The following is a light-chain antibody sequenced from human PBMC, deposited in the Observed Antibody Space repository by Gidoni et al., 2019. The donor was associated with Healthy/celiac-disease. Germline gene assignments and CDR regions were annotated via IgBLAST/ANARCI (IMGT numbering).Light chain of an antibody. J-gene: IGKJ3*01. V-gene: IGKV3-11*01. CDR3: QQRSNWPPWGA. CDR1: QSVSSY. Sequence: EIVLTQSPATLSLSPGERANLSCRASQSVSSYLAWYQQTPGQAPRLLIYDASNRATGIPARFSGSGSWTDFPLTISSLEPEDFAVYYCQQRSNWPPWGAFGPGTKVDIK. CDR2: DAS.